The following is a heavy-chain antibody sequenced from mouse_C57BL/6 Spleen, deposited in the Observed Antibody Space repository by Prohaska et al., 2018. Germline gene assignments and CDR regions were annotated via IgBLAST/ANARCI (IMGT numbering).Heavy chain of an antibody. V-gene: IGHV10-1*01. J-gene: IGHJ4*01. CDR2: IRSKSNNYAT. CDR1: GFSFNTYA. CDR3: VRHSGGYAMDY. Sequence: GGGLVQPKGSLKLSCAASGFSFNTYAMNWVRHAPGKGLEWVARIRSKSNNYATYYADSVKDRFTISRDDSESMLYLQMNNLKTEDTAMYYWVRHSGGYAMDYWGQGTSVTVSA.